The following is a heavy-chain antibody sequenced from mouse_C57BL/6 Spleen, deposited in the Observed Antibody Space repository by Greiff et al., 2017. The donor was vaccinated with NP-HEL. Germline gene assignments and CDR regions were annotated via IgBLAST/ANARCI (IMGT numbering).Heavy chain of an antibody. Sequence: VQLKESGTVLARPGASVKMSCKTSGYTFTSYWMHWVKQRPGQGLEWLGAIYPGNSDTSYNQKFKGKAKLTAVTSASTAYIELSSLTNEDSAVYYCTRGVYYDYGGFPWFAYWGQGTLVTVSA. D-gene: IGHD2-4*01. V-gene: IGHV1-5*01. CDR1: GYTFTSYW. CDR2: IYPGNSDT. J-gene: IGHJ3*01. CDR3: TRGVYYDYGGFPWFAY.